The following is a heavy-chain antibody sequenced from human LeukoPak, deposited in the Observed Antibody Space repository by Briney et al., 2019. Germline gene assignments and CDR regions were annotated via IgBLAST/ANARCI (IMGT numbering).Heavy chain of an antibody. V-gene: IGHV3-23*01. CDR2: ISGSGGST. D-gene: IGHD4/OR15-4a*01. J-gene: IGHJ6*02. CDR3: ARGVTMVLGDGMDV. Sequence: GGSLRLSCEASGFTFTNYAIRWVRQAPGQGLEWVSAISGSGGSTYYADSVKGRFTISRDNSMNTPYMQMNSLRGEDTAVYYCARGVTMVLGDGMDVWGQGTTVIVSS. CDR1: GFTFTNYA.